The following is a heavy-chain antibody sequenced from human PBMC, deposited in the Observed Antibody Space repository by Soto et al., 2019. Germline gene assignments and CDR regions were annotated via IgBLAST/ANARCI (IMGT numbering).Heavy chain of an antibody. CDR3: VKDWANLERCDGDCLNY. Sequence: EVQLLESGGGLVQPGGSLRLSCAASGFTFRNYAMTWVRQAPGKGLEWVSLISGRDYGTHYADSVKGRFTISRDNSKNMLYLQMNSLRAEDTAVYFCVKDWANLERCDGDCLNYWGQGTLVTVSS. V-gene: IGHV3-23*01. CDR1: GFTFRNYA. CDR2: ISGRDYGT. D-gene: IGHD2-21*02. J-gene: IGHJ4*02.